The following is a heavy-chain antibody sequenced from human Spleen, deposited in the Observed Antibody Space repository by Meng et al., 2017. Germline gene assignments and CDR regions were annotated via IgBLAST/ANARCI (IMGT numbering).Heavy chain of an antibody. CDR1: GGSVSSGTYF. J-gene: IGHJ4*02. D-gene: IGHD3-22*01. V-gene: IGHV4-61*01. Sequence: GSLRLSCTVSGGSVSSGTYFWNWIRQPPGKRLEWIGHIYYSGSTNYNPSLKSRVTISLDTSSNQFSLKLSSVTAEDTAVYYCARDFGGGYYDSSGYSFDYWGRGTQVTVSS. CDR3: ARDFGGGYYDSSGYSFDY. CDR2: IYYSGST.